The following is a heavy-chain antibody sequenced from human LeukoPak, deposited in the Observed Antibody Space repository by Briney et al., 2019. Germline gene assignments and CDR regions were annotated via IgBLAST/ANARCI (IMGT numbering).Heavy chain of an antibody. J-gene: IGHJ4*02. Sequence: GGSLRLSCAASGFTVSSNYMTWVRQAPGKGLEWVSLIYSSGSTYYADSVKGRFTISRDNSKNTLFLQMTSLRAEDTAVYYCARDRGTYFDFWGQGTLVTVSS. CDR3: ARDRGTYFDF. V-gene: IGHV3-53*01. D-gene: IGHD1-26*01. CDR1: GFTVSSNY. CDR2: IYSSGST.